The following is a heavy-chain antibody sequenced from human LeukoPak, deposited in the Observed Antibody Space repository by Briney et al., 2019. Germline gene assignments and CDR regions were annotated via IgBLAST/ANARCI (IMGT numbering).Heavy chain of an antibody. CDR2: TKPDGSEE. CDR1: GFTFRNYW. Sequence: GVSLRLSCAAAGFTFRNYWMGWVRQAPGKGLEWVANTKPDGSEEYYAGSVRGRFTTSRDNANNFLYLQMNSLRAEHTAVYYCARDGGLNTNFDSWGQGTLVTVSS. J-gene: IGHJ4*02. V-gene: IGHV3-7*01. D-gene: IGHD2-15*01. CDR3: ARDGGLNTNFDS.